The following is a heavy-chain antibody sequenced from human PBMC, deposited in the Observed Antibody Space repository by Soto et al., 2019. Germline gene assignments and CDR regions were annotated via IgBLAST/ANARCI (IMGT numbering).Heavy chain of an antibody. Sequence: QVQLVQSGAEVKKPGASVKVSCKASGYTFSIYYMHWVRQAPGQGLEWMGMINPSGGSASYTQKFQGRVTMTRDTSTNTIAMELTSLRSEDTAVYYCVRSHYYGSGAYPLDDNWGQGTQVIVSS. CDR3: VRSHYYGSGAYPLDDN. J-gene: IGHJ4*02. D-gene: IGHD3-10*01. V-gene: IGHV1-46*01. CDR2: INPSGGSA. CDR1: GYTFSIYY.